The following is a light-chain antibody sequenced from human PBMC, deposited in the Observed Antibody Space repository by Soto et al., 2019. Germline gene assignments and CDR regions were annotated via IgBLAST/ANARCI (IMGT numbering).Light chain of an antibody. V-gene: IGKV1-9*01. CDR1: QGIRSY. CDR2: AAS. J-gene: IGKJ5*01. CDR3: QQLNSYPIT. Sequence: DIQLTQSPSFLSASVGDRVTITCRASQGIRSYLAWYQQKPGKAPKLLIYAASTLQSGVASRFSGSGSGTEFTLTISSLQPEYFATDYGQQLNSYPITFGQGTRLEIK.